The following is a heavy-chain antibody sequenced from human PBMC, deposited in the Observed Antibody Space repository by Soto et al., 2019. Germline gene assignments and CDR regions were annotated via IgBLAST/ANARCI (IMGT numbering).Heavy chain of an antibody. V-gene: IGHV4-39*01. CDR2: IYYSGST. D-gene: IGHD6-13*01. Sequence: SETLSLTCTVSGGSVNTTPYHWSWIRQSPRNGLEWIGSIYYSGSTNYNPSLKSRVTISVDTSKNQFSLKLSSVTAADTAVYYCARQKGRGSSWYEIYYYGMDVWGQGTTVTVSS. J-gene: IGHJ6*02. CDR3: ARQKGRGSSWYEIYYYGMDV. CDR1: GGSVNTTPYH.